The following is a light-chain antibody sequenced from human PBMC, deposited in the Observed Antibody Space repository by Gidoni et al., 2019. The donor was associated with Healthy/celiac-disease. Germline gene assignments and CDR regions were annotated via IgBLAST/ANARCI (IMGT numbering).Light chain of an antibody. CDR2: DAS. CDR3: QQRSNGFT. CDR1: QSVSSY. Sequence: EIVLTQSPATLSLSPGERATLSCRASQSVSSYLAWYQQKPGQAPRLLIYDASSGSGTDFTLTISSLEPEDFAVYYCQQRSNGFTFXPXTKVDIK. V-gene: IGKV3-11*01. J-gene: IGKJ3*01.